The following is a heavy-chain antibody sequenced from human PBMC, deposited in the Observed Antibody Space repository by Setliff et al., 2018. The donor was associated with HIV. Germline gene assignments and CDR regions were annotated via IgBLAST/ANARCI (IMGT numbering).Heavy chain of an antibody. CDR2: INPQTGGT. CDR1: GYTLSSHY. V-gene: IGHV1-2*02. Sequence: ASVKVSCKASGYTLSSHYIHWVRQAPGHRPEWVGWINPQTGGTNFAQKFQGRITMTSDTSVNTVFIELSRPKSDDTALYYCARDLRNSNTLFGVLNFVFDLWGQGTLVTVS. J-gene: IGHJ5*02. D-gene: IGHD3-3*01. CDR3: ARDLRNSNTLFGVLNFVFDL.